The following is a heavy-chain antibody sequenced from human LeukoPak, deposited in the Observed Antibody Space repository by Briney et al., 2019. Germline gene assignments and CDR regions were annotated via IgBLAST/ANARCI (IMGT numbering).Heavy chain of an antibody. J-gene: IGHJ4*02. V-gene: IGHV3-30*18. D-gene: IGHD3-9*01. CDR3: AKAELYDILTGYYY. CDR1: GFTLSSYG. CDR2: ISYDGSNK. Sequence: GRSLRLSWAAAGFTLSSYGMHWVRHAETKVLDWVAVISYDGSNKYYADSVKGRFTISRDNSKNTLYLQMNSLRTEDTAVYYCAKAELYDILTGYYYWGQGTLVTVSS.